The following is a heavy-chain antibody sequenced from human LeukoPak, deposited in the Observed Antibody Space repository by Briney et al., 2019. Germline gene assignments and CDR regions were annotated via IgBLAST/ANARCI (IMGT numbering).Heavy chain of an antibody. CDR1: GGPISRYF. CDR2: MHYSGNT. J-gene: IGHJ6*02. CDR3: ASLIRQGHYAMDV. Sequence: SETLSLTCTVSGGPISRYFWSWIPESPGKGLECIGYMHYSGNTKYNSSLKSRVIISLDTSKNQFSLRLSSVTAADTAVYYCASLIRQGHYAMDVWGQGTMVTVSS. V-gene: IGHV4-59*13.